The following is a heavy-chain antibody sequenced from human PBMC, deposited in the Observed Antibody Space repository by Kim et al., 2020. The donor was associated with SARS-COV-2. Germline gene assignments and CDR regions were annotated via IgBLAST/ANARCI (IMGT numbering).Heavy chain of an antibody. J-gene: IGHJ3*02. CDR1: GFTFSSYA. Sequence: GGSLRLSCAASGFTFSSYAMHWVRQAPGKGLEWVAVISYDGSNKYYADSVKGRFTISRDNSKNTLYLQMNSLRAEDTAVYYCASGDYYGSGGGDAFDIWGQGTMVTVSS. CDR3: ASGDYYGSGGGDAFDI. V-gene: IGHV3-30*04. D-gene: IGHD3-10*01. CDR2: ISYDGSNK.